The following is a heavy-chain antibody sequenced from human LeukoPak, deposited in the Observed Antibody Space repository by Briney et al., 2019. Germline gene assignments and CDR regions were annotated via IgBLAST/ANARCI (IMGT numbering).Heavy chain of an antibody. V-gene: IGHV1-69*01. J-gene: IGHJ6*03. CDR2: IIPIFGTA. D-gene: IGHD6-13*01. Sequence: SVKVSCKVSGGTFSSYAISWVRQAPGQGLEWMGGIIPIFGTANYAQKFQGRVTITADESTSTAYMELSSLRSEDTAVYYCARDGFRNSSSWKGNYYYYYMDVWGKGTTVTVSS. CDR3: ARDGFRNSSSWKGNYYYYYMDV. CDR1: GGTFSSYA.